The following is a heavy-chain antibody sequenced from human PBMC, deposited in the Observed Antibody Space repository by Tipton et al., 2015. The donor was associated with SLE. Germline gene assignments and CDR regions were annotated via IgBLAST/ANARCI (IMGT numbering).Heavy chain of an antibody. D-gene: IGHD3-9*01. CDR1: GGSVSSNPHY. J-gene: IGHJ3*02. CDR2: IHYTVGT. V-gene: IGHV4-61*01. CDR3: ARGVHTLTGYSSWDAFDI. Sequence: TLSLTCTVSGGSVSSNPHYWSWIRQPPGKGLEWIGDIHYTVGTNHNPSLNSRVTISVDTSKHQVSLKLSSVTAADTAVYYCARGVHTLTGYSSWDAFDICDLPTIVSVSS.